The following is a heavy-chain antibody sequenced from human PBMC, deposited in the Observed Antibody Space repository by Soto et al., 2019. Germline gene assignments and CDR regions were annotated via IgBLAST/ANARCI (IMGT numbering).Heavy chain of an antibody. CDR3: ARVGHDFWSGYPDV. Sequence: GGSLRLYCAASGFTFSSYEMNWVRQAPGKGLEWVSYISSSGSTIYYADSVKGRFTISRDNAKNSLYLQMNSLRAEDTAVYYCARVGHDFWSGYPDVWGQGTTVTVSS. CDR2: ISSSGSTI. D-gene: IGHD3-3*01. CDR1: GFTFSSYE. J-gene: IGHJ6*02. V-gene: IGHV3-48*03.